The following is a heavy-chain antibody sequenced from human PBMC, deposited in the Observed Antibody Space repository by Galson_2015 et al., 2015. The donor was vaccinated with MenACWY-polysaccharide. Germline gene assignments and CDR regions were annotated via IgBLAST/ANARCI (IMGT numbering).Heavy chain of an antibody. V-gene: IGHV4-38-2*01. CDR3: ARVEKYSGSFYILY. CDR1: DYSIRSGYF. CDR2: IFHSGTT. D-gene: IGHD1-26*01. J-gene: IGHJ4*02. Sequence: SETLSLTCAVSDYSIRSGYFWGWIRQPPGKGLEWIAGIFHSGTTYYNPSLKSRVTISVDTSKNQFSLKLSSVTAADTAVYYRARVEKYSGSFYILYWGQGTLVTVSS.